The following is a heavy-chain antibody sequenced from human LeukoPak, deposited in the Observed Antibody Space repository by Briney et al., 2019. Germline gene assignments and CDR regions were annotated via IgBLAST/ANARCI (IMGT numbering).Heavy chain of an antibody. J-gene: IGHJ4*02. CDR1: RFTFSRHW. CDR3: EGSNYGDYRDY. Sequence: AGGSLRLSCAASRFTFSRHWMSWVGQAPGKGLEWVATTNQDGGAEYYVDSVKGRFTISRDNDKNSLYLQMNSLRVEDSAVYYCEGSNYGDYRDYWGQGTLVTVSS. CDR2: TNQDGGAE. D-gene: IGHD4-17*01. V-gene: IGHV3-7*05.